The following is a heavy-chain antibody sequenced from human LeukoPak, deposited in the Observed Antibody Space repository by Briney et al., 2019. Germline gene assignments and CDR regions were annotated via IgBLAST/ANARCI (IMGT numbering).Heavy chain of an antibody. CDR2: MNPNSGNT. Sequence: ASVKVSCKASGYTFTSYDINWVRQATGQGLEWMGWMNPNSGNTGYAQKFQGRVTMTKNISISTAYMELSSLRSEDTAVYYCANAPGYSGYEYWGQGTLVTVSS. D-gene: IGHD5-12*01. J-gene: IGHJ4*02. V-gene: IGHV1-8*01. CDR3: ANAPGYSGYEY. CDR1: GYTFTSYD.